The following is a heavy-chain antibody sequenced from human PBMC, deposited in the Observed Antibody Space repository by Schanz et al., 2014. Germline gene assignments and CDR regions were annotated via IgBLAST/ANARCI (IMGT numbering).Heavy chain of an antibody. Sequence: QVQLVQSGAEVKKPGASVKVSCKASGYTFTCYGISWVRQAPGQGLEWMGWISAYNGNTKYPQKLQGRVTMTTDTSTSTAYMELRSLRSDDTAVYYCARGIGGYGANNYFDYWGQGTLVTVSS. V-gene: IGHV1-18*01. CDR1: GYTFTCYG. J-gene: IGHJ4*02. CDR2: ISAYNGNT. CDR3: ARGIGGYGANNYFDY. D-gene: IGHD5-12*01.